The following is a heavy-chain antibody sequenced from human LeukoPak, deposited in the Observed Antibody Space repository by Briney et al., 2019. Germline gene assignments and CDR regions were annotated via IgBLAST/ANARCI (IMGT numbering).Heavy chain of an antibody. CDR1: GGSFSGYY. CDR3: ARGRACYYDSSRYLIDY. D-gene: IGHD3-22*01. CDR2: INHSGST. J-gene: IGHJ4*02. Sequence: PSETLSLTCAVYGGSFSGYYWSWIRQPPGKGLEWIGEINHSGSTNYNPSLKSRVTISVDTSKNQFSLKLSSVTAADTAVYYCARGRACYYDSSRYLIDYWGQGTLVTVSS. V-gene: IGHV4-34*01.